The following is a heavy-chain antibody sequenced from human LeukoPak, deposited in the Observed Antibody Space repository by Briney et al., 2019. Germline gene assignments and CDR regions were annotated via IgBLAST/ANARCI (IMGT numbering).Heavy chain of an antibody. CDR2: ISSSGSTI. Sequence: PGGSLRLSCAASGFTFSDYYMSWIRQAPGKGLEWVSYISSSGSTIYYADSVKVRFTIYRDNAKNSLYLQMNSLRAEDTAVYYCARDASFQDSSDYRFDYWGQGTLVTVSS. D-gene: IGHD3-22*01. V-gene: IGHV3-11*04. J-gene: IGHJ4*02. CDR1: GFTFSDYY. CDR3: ARDASFQDSSDYRFDY.